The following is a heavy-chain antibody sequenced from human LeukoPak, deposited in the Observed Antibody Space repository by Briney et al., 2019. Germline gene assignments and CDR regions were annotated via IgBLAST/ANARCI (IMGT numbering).Heavy chain of an antibody. CDR2: ISYDGSNK. CDR3: ASHSSRHYYDSSGYSAIDC. J-gene: IGHJ4*02. D-gene: IGHD3-22*01. Sequence: GSLRLSCAASGFTFSSYAMHWVRQAPGKGLEWVAVISYDGSNKCYADSVKGRFTISRDNSKNTLYLQMNSLRAEDTAVYYCASHSSRHYYDSSGYSAIDCWGQGTLVTVSS. CDR1: GFTFSSYA. V-gene: IGHV3-30-3*01.